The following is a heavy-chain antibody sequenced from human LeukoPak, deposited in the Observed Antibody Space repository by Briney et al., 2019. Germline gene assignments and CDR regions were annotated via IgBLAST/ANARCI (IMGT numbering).Heavy chain of an antibody. V-gene: IGHV1-8*01. Sequence: ASVKVSCKASEYTFTSSDINWVRQATGQGLEWMGWMNPDSGNRGYAQKFQGRVTMTRNTSISTAYMELSSLRSEDTAVYYCAREIPNYYGMDVWGQGTTVTVSS. D-gene: IGHD2-2*02. J-gene: IGHJ6*02. CDR3: AREIPNYYGMDV. CDR1: EYTFTSSD. CDR2: MNPDSGNR.